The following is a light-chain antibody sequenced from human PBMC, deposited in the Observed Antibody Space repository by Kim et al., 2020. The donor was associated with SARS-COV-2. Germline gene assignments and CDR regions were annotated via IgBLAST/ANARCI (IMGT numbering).Light chain of an antibody. J-gene: IGLJ2*01. CDR1: SSDIGIYNY. V-gene: IGLV2-14*03. CDR3: ASYTSTNTLV. Sequence: QSALTQPASVSGSPGQSIAISCTGTSSDIGIYNYVSWYQQHPGKAPKVLIYDVTKRPSGISNRFAGSKSGNTASLTISGLQAEDEAEYFCASYTSTNTLVFGGGTQLTVL. CDR2: DVT.